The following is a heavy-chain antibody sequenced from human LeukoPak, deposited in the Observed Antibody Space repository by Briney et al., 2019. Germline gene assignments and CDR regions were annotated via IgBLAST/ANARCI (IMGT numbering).Heavy chain of an antibody. CDR3: ARVAAAFDPFDI. CDR2: ISSSSSYI. CDR1: GFTFSSYS. V-gene: IGHV3-21*01. Sequence: GGSLRLSCAASGFTFSSYSMNWVRQAPGKGLEWVSSISSSSSYIYYADSVKGRFTISRDNAKNSLYLQMNSLRAEDTAVYYCARVAAAFDPFDIGGQGTRVTVSP. D-gene: IGHD6-13*01. J-gene: IGHJ3*02.